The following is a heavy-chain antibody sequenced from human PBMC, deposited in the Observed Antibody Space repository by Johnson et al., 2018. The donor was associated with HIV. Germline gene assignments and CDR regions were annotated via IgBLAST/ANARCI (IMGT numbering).Heavy chain of an antibody. Sequence: QVQLVEFGGGVVQPGGSLRLSCAASGFTFSSYGMHWVRQAPGKGLEWVSAISGSGGSTYYADSVKGRFTISRDNSKNKLYLQMNSLRAEDTAVYYCARAKANWGPSRDVGAFDIWGQGTMVTVSS. V-gene: IGHV3-NL1*01. CDR1: GFTFSSYG. D-gene: IGHD7-27*01. CDR2: ISGSGGST. J-gene: IGHJ3*02. CDR3: ARAKANWGPSRDVGAFDI.